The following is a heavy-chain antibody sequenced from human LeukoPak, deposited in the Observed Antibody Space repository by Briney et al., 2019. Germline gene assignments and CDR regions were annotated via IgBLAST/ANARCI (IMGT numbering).Heavy chain of an antibody. CDR2: ISANGGRT. D-gene: IGHD6-13*01. J-gene: IGHJ4*02. CDR1: GFIISNYA. CDR3: VKDLYKGDSSSWYYFHY. Sequence: GGSLRLSCSASGFIISNYAMHWVRQAPGKGLEYVSAISANGGRTYYADSVKGRFTIYRDNSKNTLYLQMSSLRAEDTAIYHCVKDLYKGDSSSWYYFHYWGQGTLVTVSS. V-gene: IGHV3-64D*06.